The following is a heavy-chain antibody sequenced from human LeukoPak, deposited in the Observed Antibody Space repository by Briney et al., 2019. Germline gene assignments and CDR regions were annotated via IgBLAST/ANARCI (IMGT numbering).Heavy chain of an antibody. CDR2: ITGSGGNT. CDR3: ARWGDYDVLTGYYVSDY. Sequence: PGASLRLSCAASGFTFSNYAMSWVRQAPGKGLEWVSAITGSGGNTYYADSVKGRCTISRDNSKNTVFLQMTSLRAEDTAVYYCARWGDYDVLTGYYVSDYWGQGTLVTVSS. J-gene: IGHJ4*02. D-gene: IGHD3-9*01. CDR1: GFTFSNYA. V-gene: IGHV3-23*01.